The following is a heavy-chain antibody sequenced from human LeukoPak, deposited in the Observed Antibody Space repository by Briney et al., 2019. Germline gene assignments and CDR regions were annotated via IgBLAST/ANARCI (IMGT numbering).Heavy chain of an antibody. V-gene: IGHV1-2*02. J-gene: IGHJ3*02. D-gene: IGHD2-2*01. CDR1: GYTFTGYY. CDR2: INPNSGGT. Sequence: ASVKVSCKASGYTFTGYYMHWVRLAPGQGLEWMGWINPNSGGTNYAQKFQGRVTMTRDTSISTAYMELSRLRSDDTAVYYCARDLSYCSSTSCSGNAFDIWGQGTMVTVSS. CDR3: ARDLSYCSSTSCSGNAFDI.